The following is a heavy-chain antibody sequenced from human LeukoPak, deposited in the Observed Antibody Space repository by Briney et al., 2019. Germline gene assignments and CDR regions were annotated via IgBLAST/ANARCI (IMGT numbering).Heavy chain of an antibody. CDR1: GGSFSGYY. V-gene: IGHV4-34*01. J-gene: IGHJ5*02. D-gene: IGHD5-18*01. Sequence: TSETLSLTCAVYGGSFSGYYWSWIRQPPGKGLEWIGEINHSGSTNYNPSLKGRVTISVDTSKNQFSLKLSSVTAADTAVYYCARGSRGGYSYGLNWFDPWGQGTLVTVSS. CDR2: INHSGST. CDR3: ARGSRGGYSYGLNWFDP.